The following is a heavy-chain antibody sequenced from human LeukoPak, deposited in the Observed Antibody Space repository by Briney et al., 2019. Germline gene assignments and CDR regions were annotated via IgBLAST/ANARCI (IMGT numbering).Heavy chain of an antibody. D-gene: IGHD5-12*01. Sequence: GGSLRLSCAASGFTFSSYAMSWVRQVPGKGLEWVSGISWNSASIGYADSVKGRFTISRDNAKNSVYLQMNSLRAEDTAFYYCAKDKAPLYSGYDWDLDFWGQGTLVTVSS. J-gene: IGHJ4*02. CDR1: GFTFSSYA. V-gene: IGHV3-9*01. CDR3: AKDKAPLYSGYDWDLDF. CDR2: ISWNSASI.